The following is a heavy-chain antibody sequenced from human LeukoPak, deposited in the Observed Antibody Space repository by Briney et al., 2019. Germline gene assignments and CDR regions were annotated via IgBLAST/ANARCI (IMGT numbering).Heavy chain of an antibody. Sequence: GGSLRLSCAASGFTVSSNYMSWVRQAPGKGLEWVSVIYSDGSTYYADSVKGRFTISRDNSKNTLYLQMNSLRAEDTAVYYCARDRIDFWSGYYTDYYYGMDVWGQGTTVTVSS. J-gene: IGHJ6*02. CDR1: GFTVSSNY. CDR2: IYSDGST. V-gene: IGHV3-66*01. CDR3: ARDRIDFWSGYYTDYYYGMDV. D-gene: IGHD3-3*01.